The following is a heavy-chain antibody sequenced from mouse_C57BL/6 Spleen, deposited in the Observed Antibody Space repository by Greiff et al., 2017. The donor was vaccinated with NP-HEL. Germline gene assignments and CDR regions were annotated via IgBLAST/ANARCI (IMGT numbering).Heavy chain of an antibody. D-gene: IGHD1-1*01. CDR3: TRDTPFMGFAY. CDR2: ISSGGDYI. CDR1: GFTFSSYA. V-gene: IGHV5-9-1*02. Sequence: EVQRVESGEGLVKPGGSLKLSCAASGFTFSSYAMSWVRQTPEKRLEWVAYISSGGDYIYYADTVKGRFTISRDNARNTLYLQMSSLKSEDTAMYYCTRDTPFMGFAYWGQGTLVTVSA. J-gene: IGHJ3*01.